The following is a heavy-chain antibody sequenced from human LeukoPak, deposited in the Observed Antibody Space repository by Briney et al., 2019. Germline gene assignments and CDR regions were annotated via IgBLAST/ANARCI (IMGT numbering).Heavy chain of an antibody. CDR1: GFTLSDAW. CDR3: STMVSGGSYRGY. J-gene: IGHJ4*02. Sequence: GGSLRLSCAVSGFTLSDAWMTWVRQAPGKGLEWVGRIKTKGEGGATDYAAPVTGRFTISRDDKKNTLYLQMNGLQTEDTAIYYCSTMVSGGSYRGYWGQGTLVFVSS. D-gene: IGHD6-19*01. V-gene: IGHV3-15*05. CDR2: IKTKGEGGAT.